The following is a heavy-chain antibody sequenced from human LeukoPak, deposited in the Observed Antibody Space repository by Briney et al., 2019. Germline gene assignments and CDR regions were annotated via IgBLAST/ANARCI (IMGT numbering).Heavy chain of an antibody. V-gene: IGHV3-30*02. CDR1: GFTFSSYG. CDR3: AKVIAVAPYYKRGFDY. CDR2: IRYDATNQ. Sequence: GGSLRLSCAASGFTFSSYGMHWVRQAPGKGLEWVAIIRYDATNQYYGDSVKGRFTISRDKSKNTLYLQMNSLRSEDTAVYYCAKVIAVAPYYKRGFDYWGQGTLVTVSS. J-gene: IGHJ4*02. D-gene: IGHD6-19*01.